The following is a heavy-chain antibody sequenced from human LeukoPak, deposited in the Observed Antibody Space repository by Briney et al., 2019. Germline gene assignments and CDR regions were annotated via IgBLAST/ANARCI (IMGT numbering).Heavy chain of an antibody. D-gene: IGHD3-10*01. CDR2: IYPGDSDT. V-gene: IGHV5-51*01. CDR3: ARVNLEYYYGSGRLIKYYYYMDV. J-gene: IGHJ6*03. CDR1: GYSFTNYW. Sequence: GESLKISCKGSGYSFTNYWIGWVRQMPGKGLEWMGIIYPGDSDTRYSPSFQGQVTISADKSISTAYLQWSSLKASDTAMYYCARVNLEYYYGSGRLIKYYYYMDVWGKGTTVTISS.